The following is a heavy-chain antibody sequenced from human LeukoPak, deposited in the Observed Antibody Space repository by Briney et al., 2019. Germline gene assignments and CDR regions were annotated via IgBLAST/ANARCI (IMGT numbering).Heavy chain of an antibody. CDR1: GFTFSSYS. J-gene: IGHJ3*02. Sequence: GGSLRLSCAASGFTFSSYSMNWVRQAPGKGLEWVSSISSSSSYIYYADSVKGRFTISRDNSKNTLYLQMNSLRAEDTAVYYCAKVPVAAAAGSAFDIWGQGTMVTVSS. D-gene: IGHD6-13*01. CDR3: AKVPVAAAAGSAFDI. V-gene: IGHV3-21*04. CDR2: ISSSSSYI.